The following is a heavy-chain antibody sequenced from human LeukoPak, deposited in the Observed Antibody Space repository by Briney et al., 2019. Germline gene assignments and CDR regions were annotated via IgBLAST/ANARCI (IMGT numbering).Heavy chain of an antibody. V-gene: IGHV3-20*04. CDR2: IDWNGDNT. CDR3: AKWARDSSGYYDY. J-gene: IGHJ4*02. Sequence: GGSLRLSCAASGFTFDDYGMSWVRQAPGKGLEWVATIDWNGDNTAYADSVKGRFTISRDNAKNSLYLQMNSLRAEDTAVYYCAKWARDSSGYYDYWGQGTLVTVSS. D-gene: IGHD3-22*01. CDR1: GFTFDDYG.